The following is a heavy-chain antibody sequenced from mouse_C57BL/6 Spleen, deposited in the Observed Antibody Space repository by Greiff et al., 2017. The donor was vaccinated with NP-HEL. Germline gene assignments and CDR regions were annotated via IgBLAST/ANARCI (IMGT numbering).Heavy chain of an antibody. CDR3: ARDDYGSSSAWFAY. V-gene: IGHV5-4*01. CDR1: GFTFSSYA. CDR2: ISDGGSYT. D-gene: IGHD1-1*01. Sequence: EVKLVESGGGLVKPGGSLKLSCAASGFTFSSYAMSWVRQTPDKRLEWVATISDGGSYTYYPDNVKGRFTISRDNAKNNLYLQMSHLKSEDTAMYYCARDDYGSSSAWFAYWGQGTLVTVSA. J-gene: IGHJ3*01.